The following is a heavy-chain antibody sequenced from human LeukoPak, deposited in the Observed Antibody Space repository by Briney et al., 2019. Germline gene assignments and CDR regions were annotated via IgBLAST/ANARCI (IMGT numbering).Heavy chain of an antibody. Sequence: SETLSLTCTVSGGSISSSNYYWGWIRQPPGKGLEWIGSIYYSGSTYYNSSLKSRVTISVDTPKNQFSLKLSSVTAADTAVYYCARHLRGVRGVFDYWGQGTLVTVSS. J-gene: IGHJ4*02. CDR1: GGSISSSNYY. D-gene: IGHD3-10*01. CDR3: ARHLRGVRGVFDY. V-gene: IGHV4-39*01. CDR2: IYYSGST.